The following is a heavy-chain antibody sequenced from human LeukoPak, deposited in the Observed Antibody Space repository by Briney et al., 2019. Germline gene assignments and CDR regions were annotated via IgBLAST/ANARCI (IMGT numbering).Heavy chain of an antibody. CDR1: GYKLTELS. Sequence: ASVKVSCKVSGYKLTELSTHWVREAPGKGLEWVGGFDPADEKTIYAQKFQGRVTMTEDTSTDTAYMELSSLRSEDTALYYCATYDSSGLLDFWGQGTLVTVSS. D-gene: IGHD3-22*01. J-gene: IGHJ4*02. V-gene: IGHV1-24*01. CDR3: ATYDSSGLLDF. CDR2: FDPADEKT.